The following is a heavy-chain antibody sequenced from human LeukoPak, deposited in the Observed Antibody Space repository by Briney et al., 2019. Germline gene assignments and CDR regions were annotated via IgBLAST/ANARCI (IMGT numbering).Heavy chain of an antibody. CDR2: ISSSSSYI. Sequence: PGGSLRLSCAASGFTFSSYSMNWVRQAPGKGLGWVPSISSSSSYIYYADSVKGRFTISRDNAKNSLYLQMNSLRAEDTAVYYCARGPPYCSSTSCLFDMWGQGTMVTVSS. CDR1: GFTFSSYS. J-gene: IGHJ3*02. D-gene: IGHD2-2*01. CDR3: ARGPPYCSSTSCLFDM. V-gene: IGHV3-21*01.